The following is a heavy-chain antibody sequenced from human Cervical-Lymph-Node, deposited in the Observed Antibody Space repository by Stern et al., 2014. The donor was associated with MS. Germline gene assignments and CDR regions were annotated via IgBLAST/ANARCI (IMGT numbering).Heavy chain of an antibody. Sequence: VQLVQYGAEVRKPGSSVKVPCKTSGGSFANFAINWVRQAPGQGIEWKGGIVPLFGTAKNAQKMQDRMSITAERSATTVYMKLTSLKSEDTAVYYCARGSKYAMPFGGGTHYYSGLDVWGQGTTVTVSS. J-gene: IGHJ6*02. CDR3: ARGSKYAMPFGGGTHYYSGLDV. D-gene: IGHD3-16*01. V-gene: IGHV1-69*06. CDR1: GGSFANFA. CDR2: IVPLFGTA.